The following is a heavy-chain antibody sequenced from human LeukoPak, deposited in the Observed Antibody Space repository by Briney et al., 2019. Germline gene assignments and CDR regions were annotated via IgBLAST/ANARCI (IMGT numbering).Heavy chain of an antibody. CDR1: GFTFSSSA. CDR3: AKLTSD. Sequence: GGSLRLSCAASGFTFSSSAMSWVRQAPGKGLEWVSSIIVRCSTTFYADSVKGRFTISRDNFKSTLSLQMNSLRAEDTAIYYCAKLTSDWGQGTLVTVSS. J-gene: IGHJ4*02. CDR2: IIVRCSTT. V-gene: IGHV3-23*01.